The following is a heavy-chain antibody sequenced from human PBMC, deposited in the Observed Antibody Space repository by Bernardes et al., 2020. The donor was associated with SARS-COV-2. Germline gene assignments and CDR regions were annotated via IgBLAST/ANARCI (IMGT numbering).Heavy chain of an antibody. Sequence: GGSLRLSCATSGITCRTYWMHWVRQAPGKGLAWVSRLYSDDVTAYYADSVKGRFTIFRDRASNTIYLQMNNLRAEDTAVYYCRISAGGDDWGLGTMVTVAS. D-gene: IGHD6-13*01. CDR2: LYSDDVTA. V-gene: IGHV3-74*01. J-gene: IGHJ4*01. CDR1: GITCRTYW. CDR3: RISAGGDD.